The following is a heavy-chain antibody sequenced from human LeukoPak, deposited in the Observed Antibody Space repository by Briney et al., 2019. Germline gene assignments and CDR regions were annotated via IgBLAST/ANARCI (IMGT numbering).Heavy chain of an antibody. CDR2: ISDSGDKK. V-gene: IGHV3-23*01. CDR3: TKAWAADH. CDR1: GFTFNTHA. D-gene: IGHD2-15*01. Sequence: GGSLRLSYAASGFTFNTHAMTWVRQAPGKGLEWVSAISDSGDKKYYAASVKGRFTISRDNAKNTLYLQMNSLRAEDTAVYYCTKAWAADHWGLGALVTVSS. J-gene: IGHJ4*02.